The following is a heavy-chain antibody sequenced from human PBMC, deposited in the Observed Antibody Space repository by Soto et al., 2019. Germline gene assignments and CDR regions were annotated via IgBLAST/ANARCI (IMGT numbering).Heavy chain of an antibody. CDR3: ARSRDGSNLNPVDQ. J-gene: IGHJ4*02. CDR2: FFYTVST. Sequence: QVQLQVSGPGLVKPSATLSLSCTVSTGSTNSFYWSWIRQPPGKGLQWLGYFFYTVSTNHNPYLKTRVTISLHISRTKFTMRLSSVTAADTAMYYCARSRDGSNLNPVDQWGRGILVTVSS. V-gene: IGHV4-59*01. CDR1: TGSTNSFY. D-gene: IGHD1-1*01.